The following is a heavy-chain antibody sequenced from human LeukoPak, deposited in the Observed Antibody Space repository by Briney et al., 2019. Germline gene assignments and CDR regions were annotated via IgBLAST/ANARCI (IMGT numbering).Heavy chain of an antibody. Sequence: GGSLRLSCAASGFTFSSYGMHWVPQAPGKGLEWVAVIWYDGSNKYYADSVKGRFTISRDNSKNTLYLQMNSLRAEDTAVYYCARDPRAMIVVALDYWGQGTLVTVSS. CDR1: GFTFSSYG. V-gene: IGHV3-33*01. J-gene: IGHJ4*02. CDR2: IWYDGSNK. CDR3: ARDPRAMIVVALDY. D-gene: IGHD3-22*01.